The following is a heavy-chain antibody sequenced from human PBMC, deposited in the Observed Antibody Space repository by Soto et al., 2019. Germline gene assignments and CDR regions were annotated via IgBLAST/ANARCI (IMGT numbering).Heavy chain of an antibody. Sequence: GGSLRLSCAASGFTFSDYYMSWIRQAPGKGLEWVSYISSSGSTIYYADSVKGRFTISRDNAKNSLYLQMNSLRAEDTAVYYCARGKWDIVVVVAATTTPDDAFDIWGQGTMVTVSS. CDR2: ISSSGSTI. CDR3: ARGKWDIVVVVAATTTPDDAFDI. J-gene: IGHJ3*02. CDR1: GFTFSDYY. V-gene: IGHV3-11*01. D-gene: IGHD2-15*01.